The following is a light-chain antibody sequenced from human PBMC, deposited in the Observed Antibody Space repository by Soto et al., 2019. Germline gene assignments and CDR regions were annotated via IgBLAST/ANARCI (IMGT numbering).Light chain of an antibody. CDR1: ESVTSSY. CDR3: QQHNDWPT. V-gene: IGKV3D-20*02. Sequence: EIVLTQSPGTLSLSPGERATLSCRASESVTSSYLAWYQQKPGQAPRFLMHGASSRATGIPDRFSGRGSGTDFTLTISSVESEDFAIYYCQQHNDWPTFGQGTRLEIK. J-gene: IGKJ5*01. CDR2: GAS.